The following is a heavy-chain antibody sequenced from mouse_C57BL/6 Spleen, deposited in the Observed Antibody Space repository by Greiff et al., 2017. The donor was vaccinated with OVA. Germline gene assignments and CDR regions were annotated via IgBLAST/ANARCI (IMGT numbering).Heavy chain of an antibody. CDR2: IYPRSGNT. CDR3: ARGPPHYYGSSYWYFDV. V-gene: IGHV1-81*01. J-gene: IGHJ1*03. D-gene: IGHD1-1*01. CDR1: GYTFTSYG. Sequence: VQLQQSGAELARPGASVKLSCKASGYTFTSYGISWVKQRTGQGLEWIGEIYPRSGNTYYNEKFKGKATLTADKSSSTAYMELRSLTSEYSAVYFCARGPPHYYGSSYWYFDVWGTGTTVTVSS.